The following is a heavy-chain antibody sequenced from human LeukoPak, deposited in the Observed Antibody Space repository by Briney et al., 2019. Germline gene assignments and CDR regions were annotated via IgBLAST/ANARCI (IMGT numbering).Heavy chain of an antibody. V-gene: IGHV4-38-2*02. CDR2: IYHSGST. J-gene: IGHJ5*02. CDR3: ARGADYDFWSGYGNWFDP. CDR1: GYSISSGYY. Sequence: PSETLSLTCTVSGYSISSGYYWGWIRQPPGKGLEWIGSIYHSGSTYYNPSLKSRVTISVDTSKNQFSLKLSSVTAADTAVYYCARGADYDFWSGYGNWFDPWGQGTLVTVSS. D-gene: IGHD3-3*01.